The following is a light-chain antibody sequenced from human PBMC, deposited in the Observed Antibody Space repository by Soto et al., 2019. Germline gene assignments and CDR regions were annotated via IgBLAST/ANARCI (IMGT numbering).Light chain of an antibody. J-gene: IGKJ1*01. CDR1: QSVSSY. Sequence: EIVLTQSPATLSLSPGETATLSCRASQSVSSYLAWYQQKPGQAPRLLIYDASNRATGIPARFSGSGSGTDFTLTIRSLEPEDFAVHYCQQRSNWSQPFGQGPKREIK. CDR2: DAS. V-gene: IGKV3-11*01. CDR3: QQRSNWSQP.